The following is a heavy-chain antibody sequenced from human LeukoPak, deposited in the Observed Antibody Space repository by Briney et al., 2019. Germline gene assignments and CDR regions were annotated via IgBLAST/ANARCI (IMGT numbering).Heavy chain of an antibody. D-gene: IGHD7-27*01. J-gene: IGHJ4*02. CDR2: ISSNSDNT. V-gene: IGHV1-18*01. CDR1: GYTFTSYG. Sequence: ASVKVSCKATGYTFTSYGISWVRQAPGQGLEWMGWISSNSDNTNYAQKLQGRVTMTTDTSTSTAYMELRSLRSDDTALYFCARDWGSITVIADYWGQGTLVTVSS. CDR3: ARDWGSITVIADY.